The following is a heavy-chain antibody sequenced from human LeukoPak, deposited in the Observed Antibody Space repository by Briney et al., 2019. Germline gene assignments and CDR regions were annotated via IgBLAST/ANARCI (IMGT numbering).Heavy chain of an antibody. Sequence: ASETLSLTCTGSGGSISSYYWGWIRQPPGKGLEWMGYIYYSGSTNYNPSLKSRVTISVDTSKNQFSLKLSSVTAADTAVYYCARGVVAARPRDAFDIWGQGTMVTVSS. CDR3: ARGVVAARPRDAFDI. V-gene: IGHV4-59*01. CDR1: GGSISSYY. J-gene: IGHJ3*02. D-gene: IGHD6-6*01. CDR2: IYYSGST.